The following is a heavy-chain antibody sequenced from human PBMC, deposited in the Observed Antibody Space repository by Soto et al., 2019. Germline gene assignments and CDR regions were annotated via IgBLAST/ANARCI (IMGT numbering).Heavy chain of an antibody. J-gene: IGHJ4*02. CDR1: GFTFSSYA. CDR3: ARRGSGSDYGY. V-gene: IGHV3-23*01. CDR2: ISGSGDST. Sequence: EVQMLESGGGLVQPGGSLRLSCAASGFTFSSYAMRWVGQAPVKGLEWVSAISGSGDSTYYADSVKGRFTISRDNYKNTLYLQMNSLSDEDTAVYYCARRGSGSDYGYWSQGTLVTVSS. D-gene: IGHD1-26*01.